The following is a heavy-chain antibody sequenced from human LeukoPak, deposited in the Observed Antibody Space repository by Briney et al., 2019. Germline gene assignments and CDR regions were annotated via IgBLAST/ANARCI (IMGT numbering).Heavy chain of an antibody. CDR2: ISSSSSTI. Sequence: GGSLRLSCAASGFTFSSYSMNWVRQAPGKGLEWVSYISSSSSTIYYADSVKGRFTISRDNAKNSLYPQMNSLRAEDTAVYYCARDRCLDYGGNSVCAFDIWGQGTVVTVSS. V-gene: IGHV3-48*01. CDR1: GFTFSSYS. D-gene: IGHD4-23*01. J-gene: IGHJ3*02. CDR3: ARDRCLDYGGNSVCAFDI.